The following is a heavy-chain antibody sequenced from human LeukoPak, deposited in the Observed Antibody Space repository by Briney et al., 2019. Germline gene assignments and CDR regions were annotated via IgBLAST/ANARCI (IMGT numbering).Heavy chain of an antibody. V-gene: IGHV3-23*01. Sequence: GGSLRLSCAASGFTFDDYGMSWVRQAPGKGLEWVSRIIDSGRTYYADFVKGRFTISRDNSKNTLYLQMNSLRAEDTAVYYCAKIVVDAFDIWGQGTMVTVSS. J-gene: IGHJ3*02. CDR3: AKIVVDAFDI. CDR2: IIDSGRT. D-gene: IGHD3-22*01. CDR1: GFTFDDYG.